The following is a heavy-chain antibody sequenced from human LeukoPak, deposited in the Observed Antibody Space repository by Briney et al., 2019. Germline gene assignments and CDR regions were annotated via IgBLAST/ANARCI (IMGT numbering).Heavy chain of an antibody. D-gene: IGHD3-3*01. J-gene: IGHJ5*02. CDR3: ASSPLWSGYYNWFDP. CDR1: GGSFSGYY. CDR2: IYYSGST. V-gene: IGHV4-59*08. Sequence: PSETLSLTCAVYGGSFSGYYWSWIRQPPGKGLEWIGYIYYSGSTNYNPSLKSRVTISVDTSKNQFSLKLSSVTAADTAVYYCASSPLWSGYYNWFDPWGQGTLVTVSS.